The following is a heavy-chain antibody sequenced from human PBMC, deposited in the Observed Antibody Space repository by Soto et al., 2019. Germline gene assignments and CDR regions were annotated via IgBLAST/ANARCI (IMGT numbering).Heavy chain of an antibody. J-gene: IGHJ6*03. CDR1: GYTFTSYY. Sequence: GASVKVSCKASGYTFTSYYMHWVRQAPGQGLEWMGIINPSGGSTSYAQKFQGRVTTTRDTSTSTVYMELSSLRSEDTAVYYCARSTTVRITIFGVVPYYYMDVWGKGTTVTVSS. CDR3: ARSTTVRITIFGVVPYYYMDV. D-gene: IGHD3-3*01. CDR2: INPSGGST. V-gene: IGHV1-46*03.